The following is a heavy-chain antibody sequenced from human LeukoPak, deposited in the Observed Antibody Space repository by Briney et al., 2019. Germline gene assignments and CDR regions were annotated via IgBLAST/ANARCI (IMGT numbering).Heavy chain of an antibody. D-gene: IGHD3-22*01. J-gene: IGHJ4*02. CDR2: ISSSSSYI. Sequence: PGGSLRLSCAASGFTFSSYSMNWVRQAPGKGLEWVSSISSSSSYIYYADSVKGRFTISRDNAKNSLYLQMNSLRAEDTAVYYCARDVPGNYYEDYWGQGTLVTVSS. V-gene: IGHV3-21*01. CDR3: ARDVPGNYYEDY. CDR1: GFTFSSYS.